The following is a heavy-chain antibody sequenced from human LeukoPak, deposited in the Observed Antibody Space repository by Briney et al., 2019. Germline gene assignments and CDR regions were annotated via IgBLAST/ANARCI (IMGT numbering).Heavy chain of an antibody. CDR3: AKDKWPHRAFDI. Sequence: GGSLRLSCAASGFTFSSYAMSWVRQAPGKGLEWVSLISGDGGSTYYADSVKGRFTISRDNSKNSLYLQMNSLRTEDTALYYCAKDKWPHRAFDIWGQGTMVTVSS. J-gene: IGHJ3*02. V-gene: IGHV3-43*02. D-gene: IGHD5-12*01. CDR2: ISGDGGST. CDR1: GFTFSSYA.